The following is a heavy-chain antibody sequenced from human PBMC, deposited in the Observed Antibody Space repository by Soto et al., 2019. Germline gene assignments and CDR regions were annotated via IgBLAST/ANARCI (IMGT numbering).Heavy chain of an antibody. V-gene: IGHV3-21*01. CDR2: ISSSSSYI. CDR3: APHVSCSGGSCQYDALAI. CDR1: GFTFSSYS. D-gene: IGHD2-15*01. Sequence: PGGSLRLSCAASGFTFSSYSMNWVRQAPGKGLEWVSSISSSSSYIYYADSVKGRFTISRGNAKNSLYLQMNSLRAEDTAVYYCAPHVSCSGGSCQYDALAIRGQGTMVTVS. J-gene: IGHJ3*02.